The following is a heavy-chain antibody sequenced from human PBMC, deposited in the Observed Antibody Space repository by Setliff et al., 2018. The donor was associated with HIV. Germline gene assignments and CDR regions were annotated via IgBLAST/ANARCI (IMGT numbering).Heavy chain of an antibody. V-gene: IGHV4-38-2*01. CDR1: GYSIRSGYY. J-gene: IGHJ6*02. Sequence: ETLSLTCAVSGYSIRSGYYWGWIRQSPGKGLEWIGHIYTSGSTNYNPPLKSRVTISVDTSKNQFSLKLSSVTAADTAVYYCARTDWARTSYYYYYGMNVWGQGTTVTVSS. CDR2: IYTSGST. D-gene: IGHD3-9*01. CDR3: ARTDWARTSYYYYYGMNV.